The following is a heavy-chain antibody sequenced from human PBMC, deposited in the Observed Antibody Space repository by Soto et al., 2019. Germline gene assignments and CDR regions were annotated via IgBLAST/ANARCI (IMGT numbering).Heavy chain of an antibody. CDR3: ARDRGSYALDY. CDR2: ISAYNGNT. V-gene: IGHV1-18*01. Sequence: QGQLVQSGAEVKKPGASVKVSCKASGYTFTSYGITWVRQAPGQGLEWMGWISAYNGNTNYAQKLQGRVTMTTDTSTSTDYMELRSLTSADTAVYYCARDRGSYALDYWGKGTLVTVSS. J-gene: IGHJ4*02. CDR1: GYTFTSYG. D-gene: IGHD1-26*01.